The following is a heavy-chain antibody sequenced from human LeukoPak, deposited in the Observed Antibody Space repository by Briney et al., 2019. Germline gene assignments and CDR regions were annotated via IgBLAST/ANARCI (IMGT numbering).Heavy chain of an antibody. CDR3: ASGSYYFDY. D-gene: IGHD1-26*01. CDR2: IWYDGSNK. Sequence: DPGGSLRLSCAASGFIFSSYGMHWVRQAPGKGLEWVAVIWYDGSNKYYADSVKGRFTISRDNSKNTLYLQMNSLRAEDTAVYYCASGSYYFDYWGQGTLVTVSS. CDR1: GFIFSSYG. J-gene: IGHJ4*02. V-gene: IGHV3-33*01.